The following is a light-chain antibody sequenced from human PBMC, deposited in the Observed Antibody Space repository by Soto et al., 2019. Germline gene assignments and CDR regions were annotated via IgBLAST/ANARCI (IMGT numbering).Light chain of an antibody. CDR3: QQYYTTPYT. V-gene: IGKV4-1*01. J-gene: IGKJ2*01. CDR1: QSVLYTSNNKNY. CDR2: WAS. Sequence: DIVMTQSPDSLAVSLGERATINCKSSQSVLYTSNNKNYFAWYQQKPGQPPKLLIYWASTRQSGVPARFSGSGSGTDFTLTISSLQAEDVAVYYCQQYYTTPYTFGQGTNLEIK.